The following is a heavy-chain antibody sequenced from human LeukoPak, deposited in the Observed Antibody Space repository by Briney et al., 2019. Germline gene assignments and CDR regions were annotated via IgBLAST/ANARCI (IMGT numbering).Heavy chain of an antibody. V-gene: IGHV1-69*06. CDR2: IIPIFGTA. Sequence: SVKVSCKASGYTFTSYGISWVRQAPGQGLEWMGGIIPIFGTANYAQKFQGRVTITADKSTSTAYMELSSLRSEDTAVYYCATVYYDFWSGYHYYYMDVWGKGTTVTVSS. D-gene: IGHD3-3*01. CDR3: ATVYYDFWSGYHYYYMDV. CDR1: GYTFTSYG. J-gene: IGHJ6*03.